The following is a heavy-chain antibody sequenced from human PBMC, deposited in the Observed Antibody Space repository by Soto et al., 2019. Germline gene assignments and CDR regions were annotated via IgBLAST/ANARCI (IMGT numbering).Heavy chain of an antibody. D-gene: IGHD2-21*01. CDR1: SGSISSSNW. J-gene: IGHJ6*03. Sequence: SETLSLTCAVSSGSISSSNWWSWVRQPPGKGLEWIGEIYHSGSTNYNPSLKSRVTISVDKSKNQFSLKLSSVTAADTAVYYCARVINIASYYYYYMDVWGKGTTVTVSS. CDR2: IYHSGST. V-gene: IGHV4-4*02. CDR3: ARVINIASYYYYYMDV.